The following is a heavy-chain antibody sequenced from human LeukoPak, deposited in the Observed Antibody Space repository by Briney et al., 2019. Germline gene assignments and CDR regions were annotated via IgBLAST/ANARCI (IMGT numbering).Heavy chain of an antibody. Sequence: GGSLRLSCAASGFTFSNAWMSWVRQAPGKGLEWVGRIKSKTDGGTTDYAAPVKGRFTISRDDSKNTLYLQMNSLKTEDTAVYYCTTSGSGYYYYYMDVWGKGTTVTISS. CDR3: TTSGSGYYYYYMDV. D-gene: IGHD6-19*01. V-gene: IGHV3-15*01. CDR2: IKSKTDGGTT. J-gene: IGHJ6*03. CDR1: GFTFSNAW.